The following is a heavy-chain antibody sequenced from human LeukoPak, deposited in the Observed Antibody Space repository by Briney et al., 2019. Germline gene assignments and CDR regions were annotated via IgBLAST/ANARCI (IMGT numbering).Heavy chain of an antibody. Sequence: GASVKVSCKASDYTFSSYGISWVRQAPGQGLEWMGWISGYNGNTEYAQKLQGRVTMTTDTSTSTAYMELRSLRSDDTAVYYCARSVAGTLDYWGQGTLVTVSS. V-gene: IGHV1-18*01. D-gene: IGHD6-19*01. J-gene: IGHJ4*02. CDR2: ISGYNGNT. CDR1: DYTFSSYG. CDR3: ARSVAGTLDY.